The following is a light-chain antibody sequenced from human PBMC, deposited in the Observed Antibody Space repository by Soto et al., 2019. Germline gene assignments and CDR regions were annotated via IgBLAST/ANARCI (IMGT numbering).Light chain of an antibody. CDR1: QSVNRY. J-gene: IGKJ1*01. CDR3: QQRGNWPRTWA. V-gene: IGKV3-11*01. CDR2: DAS. Sequence: EIVLTQSPATLSLSPGERATLSCWASQSVNRYLVWYQQKPGQAPRLLMYDASKRATGIPARFSGSGSGTDFTLTISSLEPEDFAVYYCQQRGNWPRTWAFGQGTKVDIK.